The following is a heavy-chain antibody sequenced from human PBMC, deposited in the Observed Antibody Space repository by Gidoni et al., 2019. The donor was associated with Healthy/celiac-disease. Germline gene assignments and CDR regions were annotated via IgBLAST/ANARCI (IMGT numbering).Heavy chain of an antibody. D-gene: IGHD4-17*01. J-gene: IGHJ5*02. CDR1: GFTFSSYS. Sequence: EVQLVESGGGLVKPGGSLRLSCAASGFTFSSYSMNWVRQAPGKGLEWVSSISSSSSYIYYADSVKGRFTISRDNAKNSLYLQMNSLRAEDTAVYYCARSTTVNNWFDPWGQGTLVTVSS. CDR2: ISSSSSYI. V-gene: IGHV3-21*01. CDR3: ARSTTVNNWFDP.